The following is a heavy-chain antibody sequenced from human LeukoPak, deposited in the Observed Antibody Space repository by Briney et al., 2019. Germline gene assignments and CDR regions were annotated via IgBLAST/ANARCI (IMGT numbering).Heavy chain of an antibody. V-gene: IGHV3-7*01. Sequence: GGSLRLSCEASGFTFSNYWMSWVRLAPGKGLEWVALIKQDGSQQYYVDSVKGRFTISRDNAKNSLFLQVNSLRAEDTAVYYCGRDVRYGYVDYWGQGTLVTVSS. CDR1: GFTFSNYW. J-gene: IGHJ4*02. CDR3: GRDVRYGYVDY. CDR2: IKQDGSQQ. D-gene: IGHD5-18*01.